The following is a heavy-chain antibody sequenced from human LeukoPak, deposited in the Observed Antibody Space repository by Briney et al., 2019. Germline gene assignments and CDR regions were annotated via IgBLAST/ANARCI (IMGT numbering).Heavy chain of an antibody. D-gene: IGHD6-13*01. V-gene: IGHV4-39*07. Sequence: PSETLSLTCTVSGGSISSSIHFWGWFRQPPGKRLEWIGNIYYTGATYYNPSLKSRVTISVDTSKEQFSLKLNSVTAADTAVFYCARLNSNWYMDTWGQGTMVTVSS. CDR1: GGSISSSIHF. CDR3: ARLNSNWYMDT. CDR2: IYYTGAT. J-gene: IGHJ3*02.